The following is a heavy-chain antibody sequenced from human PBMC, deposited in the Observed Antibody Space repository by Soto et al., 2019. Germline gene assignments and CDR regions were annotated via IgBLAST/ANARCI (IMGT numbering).Heavy chain of an antibody. V-gene: IGHV3-7*01. D-gene: IGHD6-19*01. CDR2: INHDGSEK. CDR3: ARGRGWVLDI. J-gene: IGHJ4*02. Sequence: EVQLVESGGGLVQPGGSLRLSCAASAFRFGSDWMSWVRQAPGKGPEWVAIINHDGSEKYYVESVKGRFSISRDNAKGSLSLQMNSLRAEDTAVYYCARGRGWVLDIWGQGTQVIVSS. CDR1: AFRFGSDW.